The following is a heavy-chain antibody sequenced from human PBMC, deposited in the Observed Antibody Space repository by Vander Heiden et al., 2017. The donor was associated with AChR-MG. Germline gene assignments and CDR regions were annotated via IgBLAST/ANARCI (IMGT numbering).Heavy chain of an antibody. J-gene: IGHJ4*02. CDR1: GFTFSSYA. CDR3: AREALTGPFDY. V-gene: IGHV3-30-3*01. D-gene: IGHD1-20*01. Sequence: QVQLVESGGGVVQPGRSLRLPCAASGFTFSSYAMHWVRQAPGKGLEWVAVISYDGSNKYYADSVKGRFTISRDNSKNTLYLQMNSLRAEDTAVYYCAREALTGPFDYWGQGTLVTVSS. CDR2: ISYDGSNK.